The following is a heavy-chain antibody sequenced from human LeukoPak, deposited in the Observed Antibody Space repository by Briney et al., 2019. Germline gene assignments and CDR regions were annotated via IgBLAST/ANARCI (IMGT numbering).Heavy chain of an antibody. D-gene: IGHD3-22*01. Sequence: PSETLSLTCNVSGGSISSYYWSWIRQPPGKGLEWIGYIYYSGSTNYNPSLKSRVTISVDTSRNQFSLKLSSVTAADTTVYYCARVGEGGYLVYYFDYWGQGTLVTVSS. CDR3: ARVGEGGYLVYYFDY. J-gene: IGHJ4*02. CDR1: GGSISSYY. V-gene: IGHV4-59*01. CDR2: IYYSGST.